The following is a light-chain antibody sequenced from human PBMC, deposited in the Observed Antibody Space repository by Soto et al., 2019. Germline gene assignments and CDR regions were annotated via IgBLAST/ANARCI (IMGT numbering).Light chain of an antibody. CDR1: QSVSSSY. CDR2: AAS. V-gene: IGKV3-20*01. Sequence: EVVLTQSPHTLSLSPGERATLSCRASQSVSSSYLAWYQQKPGQAPRLLIFAASSRATGIPDRFSGSGSGTDFTLTISRLEPEDFAVYYCQQYDSLPRLTFGGGTKVEIK. CDR3: QQYDSLPRLT. J-gene: IGKJ4*01.